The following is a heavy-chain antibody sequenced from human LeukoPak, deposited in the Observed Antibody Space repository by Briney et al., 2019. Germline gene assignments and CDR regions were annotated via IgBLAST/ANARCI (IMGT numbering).Heavy chain of an antibody. V-gene: IGHV3-21*01. CDR3: ARDLRAPLIALGVRYGMDV. Sequence: GGSLRLSCAASGFTFSNSPMSWVRQAPGKGLEWVSSISSSSSYIYYADSVKGRFTISRDNAKNSLYLQMNSLRAEDTAVYYCARDLRAPLIALGVRYGMDVWGQGTTVTVSS. CDR2: ISSSSSYI. J-gene: IGHJ6*02. D-gene: IGHD1-26*01. CDR1: GFTFSNSP.